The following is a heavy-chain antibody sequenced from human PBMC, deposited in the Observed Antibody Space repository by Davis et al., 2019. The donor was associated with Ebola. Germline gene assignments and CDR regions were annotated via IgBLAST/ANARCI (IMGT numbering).Heavy chain of an antibody. J-gene: IGHJ3*02. CDR3: AKDKYYDSSGLGAFDI. V-gene: IGHV3-23*01. CDR1: GFTFSTYA. Sequence: PGGSLRLSCAASGFTFSTYAMTWVRQAPGKGLEWVSSISGSGDNTFYADSVKGRFTISRDNSKNTLYLQMNSLRAEDTAVYYCAKDKYYDSSGLGAFDIWGQGTMVTVSS. D-gene: IGHD3-22*01. CDR2: ISGSGDNT.